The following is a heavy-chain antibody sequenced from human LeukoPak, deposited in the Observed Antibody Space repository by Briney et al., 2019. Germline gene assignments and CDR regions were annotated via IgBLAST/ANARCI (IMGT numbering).Heavy chain of an antibody. D-gene: IGHD3-22*01. J-gene: IGHJ4*02. Sequence: PSETLSLTCTVSGGSVSSYYWSWIRQPAGKGLEWIGRLYTSGSTNYNPSLKSRVTMSVDTSKNQFSLKLTSITAADTAVYYCARGGSSGYYYGWGQGTLVTVSS. CDR2: LYTSGST. CDR1: GGSVSSYY. V-gene: IGHV4-4*07. CDR3: ARGGSSGYYYG.